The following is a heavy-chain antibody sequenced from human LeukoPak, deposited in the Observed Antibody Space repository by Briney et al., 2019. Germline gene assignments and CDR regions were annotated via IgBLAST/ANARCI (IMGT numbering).Heavy chain of an antibody. CDR2: INHSGST. V-gene: IGHV4-34*01. J-gene: IGHJ3*02. CDR3: ASRPGPRSSAFDI. Sequence: SETLSLTCAVYGGSFSGYYWSWIRQPPGKGLEWIGEINHSGSTNYNSSLKSRVTISVDTSKNQSSLKLSSVTAADTAVYYCASRPGPRSSAFDIWGQGTMVTVSS. CDR1: GGSFSGYY.